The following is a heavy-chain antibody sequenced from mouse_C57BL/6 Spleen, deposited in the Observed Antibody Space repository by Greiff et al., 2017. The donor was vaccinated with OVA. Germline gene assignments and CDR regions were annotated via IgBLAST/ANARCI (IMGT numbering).Heavy chain of an antibody. CDR1: GYTFTSYW. V-gene: IGHV1-61*01. Sequence: QVQLQQPGAELVRPGSSVKLSCKASGYTFTSYWMDWVKQRPGQGLEWIGNIYPSDSETHYNQKFKDKATLTVDKSSSTAYRQLSSLTSEDSAVYYCARRGLTGTGFAYWGQGTLVTVSA. CDR3: ARRGLTGTGFAY. D-gene: IGHD4-1*01. CDR2: IYPSDSET. J-gene: IGHJ3*01.